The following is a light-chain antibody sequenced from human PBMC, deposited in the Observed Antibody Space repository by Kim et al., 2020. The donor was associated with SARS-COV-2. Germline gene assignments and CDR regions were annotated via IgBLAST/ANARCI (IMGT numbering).Light chain of an antibody. CDR3: QHYNSYSGT. J-gene: IGKJ1*01. CDR2: EAS. CDR1: RNIGSW. Sequence: SASVGDTVTISCRASRNIGSWLAWYQQKPGKAPHLLIYEASTLERGVPSRFSGSESGTEFTLTISRLQPDDFATYYCQHYNSYSGTFGQGTKVEI. V-gene: IGKV1-5*01.